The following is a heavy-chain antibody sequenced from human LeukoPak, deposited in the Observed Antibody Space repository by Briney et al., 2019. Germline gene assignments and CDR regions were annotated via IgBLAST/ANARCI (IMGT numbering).Heavy chain of an antibody. Sequence: SETLSLTCAVYGGSFSGYYWSWIRQPPGKGLEWIGEINHSGSTNYNPSLKSRVTISVDTSKNQFSLKLSSVTAADTAVYCCARGGGDGGYWGQGTLVTVSS. CDR2: INHSGST. D-gene: IGHD2-21*02. J-gene: IGHJ4*02. CDR1: GGSFSGYY. CDR3: ARGGGDGGY. V-gene: IGHV4-34*01.